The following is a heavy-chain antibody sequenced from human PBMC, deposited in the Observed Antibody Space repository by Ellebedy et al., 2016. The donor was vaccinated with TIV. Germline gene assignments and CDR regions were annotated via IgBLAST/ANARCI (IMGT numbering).Heavy chain of an antibody. V-gene: IGHV3-11*01. CDR3: ARDARFIDQQHNWFDP. J-gene: IGHJ5*02. CDR1: GFISSDYY. D-gene: IGHD6-13*01. Sequence: GGSLRLSCAASGFISSDYYMSWIRQAPGKGLEWVSYISSSGTTIYYADSVKGRFTISRDNAKNSLYLQMNSLRADDTAVYYCARDARFIDQQHNWFDPWGQGTLVTVSS. CDR2: ISSSGTTI.